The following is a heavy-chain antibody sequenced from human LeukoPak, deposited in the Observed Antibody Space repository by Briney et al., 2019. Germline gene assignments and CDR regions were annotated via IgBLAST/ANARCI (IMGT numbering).Heavy chain of an antibody. D-gene: IGHD3-10*01. CDR2: ILYDGSNK. Sequence: PGGSLRLSCAASGFTFSSYAMHWVRQAPGKGLEWVAVILYDGSNKYYADSVKGRFTISRDNSKNTLYLQMNSLRAEDTAVYYCARVGDYGSGSYGYWGQGTLVTVSS. CDR3: ARVGDYGSGSYGY. V-gene: IGHV3-30*04. CDR1: GFTFSSYA. J-gene: IGHJ4*02.